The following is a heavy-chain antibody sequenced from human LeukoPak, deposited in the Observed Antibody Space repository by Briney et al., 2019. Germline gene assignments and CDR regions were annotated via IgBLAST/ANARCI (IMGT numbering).Heavy chain of an antibody. CDR1: GFTFSNYW. J-gene: IGHJ4*02. CDR3: ASMKGSGTYSSFDF. V-gene: IGHV3-7*01. Sequence: SGGSLRLSCAPSGFTFSNYWMSWVRQAPGKGLEWVANIKQDGSEKYYIDSVKGRFTISRDNAKNSLYLQMNSLRVEEAAVYYCASMKGSGTYSSFDFWGQGTLVTVSS. CDR2: IKQDGSEK. D-gene: IGHD3-10*01.